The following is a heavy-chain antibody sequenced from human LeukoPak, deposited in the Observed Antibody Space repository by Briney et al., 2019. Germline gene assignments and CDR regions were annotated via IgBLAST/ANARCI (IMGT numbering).Heavy chain of an antibody. CDR2: ISGSGGST. CDR1: GFTFSSYA. D-gene: IGHD6-13*01. V-gene: IGHV3-23*01. CDR3: AKDPSYTAAGIDY. Sequence: GGSPRLSCAASGFTFSSYAMSWVRQAPGKGLEWVSAISGSGGSTYYADSVKGRFTISRDNSKNTLYLQMNSLRPEDTAVYYCAKDPSYTAAGIDYWGQGTLVTVSS. J-gene: IGHJ4*02.